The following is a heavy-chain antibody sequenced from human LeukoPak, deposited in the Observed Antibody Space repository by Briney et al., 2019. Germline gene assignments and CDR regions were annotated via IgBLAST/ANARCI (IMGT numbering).Heavy chain of an antibody. D-gene: IGHD3-22*01. CDR2: IYSSGST. J-gene: IGHJ4*02. Sequence: ASETLSLTCTVSGGSISNYYWSWIRQPAGKGPEWIGRIYSSGSTDYNPSLKSRVTVSVDTSKNQFSLRLSSVTAADTAFYYCAREEGGYYDSSGYWTDYWGQGTLVTVSS. CDR3: AREEGGYYDSSGYWTDY. CDR1: GGSISNYY. V-gene: IGHV4-4*07.